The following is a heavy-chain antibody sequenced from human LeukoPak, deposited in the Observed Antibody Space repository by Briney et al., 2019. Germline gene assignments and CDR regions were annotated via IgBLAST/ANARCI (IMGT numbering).Heavy chain of an antibody. CDR2: IYTSGST. CDR1: GGSISSYY. J-gene: IGHJ6*03. Sequence: SETLSLTCTVSGGSISSYYWSWIRQPAGKGLEWIGRIYTSGSTNYNPSLKSRVTMSVDTSKNQFSLKLSSVTAADTAVYYCARDTPGYSSSWYGPGYMDVWGKGTTVTTSS. V-gene: IGHV4-4*07. D-gene: IGHD6-13*01. CDR3: ARDTPGYSSSWYGPGYMDV.